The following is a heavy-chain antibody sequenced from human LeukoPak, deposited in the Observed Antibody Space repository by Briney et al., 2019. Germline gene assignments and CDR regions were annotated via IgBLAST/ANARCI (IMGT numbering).Heavy chain of an antibody. Sequence: PGGSLRLSCAASGFTFSSYAMSWVRQAPGKGLEWVSTFSGTSGTSYADAVKGRVTISRDNSKNTLYLQLNSLRAEDTAVYYCAKLKQWQPQRYFFEYWGQGALVTVAS. CDR2: FSGTSGT. V-gene: IGHV3-23*01. CDR3: AKLKQWQPQRYFFEY. CDR1: GFTFSSYA. J-gene: IGHJ4*02. D-gene: IGHD6-19*01.